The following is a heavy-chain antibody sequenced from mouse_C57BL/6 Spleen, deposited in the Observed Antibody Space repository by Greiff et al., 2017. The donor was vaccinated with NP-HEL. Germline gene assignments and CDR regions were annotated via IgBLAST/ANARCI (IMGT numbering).Heavy chain of an antibody. Sequence: VQLQQSGPELVKPGASVKISCKASGYAFSSSWMNWVKQRPGKGLEWIGRIYPGDGDTNYNGKFKGKATLTADKSSSTAYMQLSSLTSEDSAVYFCASWVYSSLFAYWGQGTLVTVSA. CDR2: IYPGDGDT. CDR3: ASWVYSSLFAY. CDR1: GYAFSSSW. J-gene: IGHJ3*01. D-gene: IGHD2-5*01. V-gene: IGHV1-82*01.